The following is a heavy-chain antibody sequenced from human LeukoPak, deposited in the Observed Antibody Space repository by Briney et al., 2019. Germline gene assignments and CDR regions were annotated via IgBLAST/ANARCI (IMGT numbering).Heavy chain of an antibody. J-gene: IGHJ6*04. D-gene: IGHD3-10*02. V-gene: IGHV3-7*01. Sequence: GGSLRLSCAASGFTFSSCWMSWVRQAPGKGLEWVANIKQDGSEKYYVDSVKGRFTISRDNAKNSLYLQMNSLRAEDTAVYYCAELGITMIGGVWGKGTTVTISS. CDR2: IKQDGSEK. CDR1: GFTFSSCW. CDR3: AELGITMIGGV.